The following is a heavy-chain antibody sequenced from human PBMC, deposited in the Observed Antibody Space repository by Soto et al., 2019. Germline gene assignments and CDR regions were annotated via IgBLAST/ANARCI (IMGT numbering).Heavy chain of an antibody. J-gene: IGHJ3*02. D-gene: IGHD2-2*03. Sequence: QVQLVESGGGVVQPGRSLRLSCAASGFTFSSYGMHWVRQAPGKGLEWVAVIWYDGSNKYYADSVKGRFTISRDNSKNTLYLQMNSLRAEDTAVYYCAGYCSSPSCYEDDAFDIWGQGTMVTVSS. CDR1: GFTFSSYG. V-gene: IGHV3-33*01. CDR2: IWYDGSNK. CDR3: AGYCSSPSCYEDDAFDI.